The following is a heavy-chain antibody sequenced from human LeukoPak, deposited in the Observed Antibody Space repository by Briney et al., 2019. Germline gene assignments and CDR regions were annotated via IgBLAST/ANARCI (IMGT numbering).Heavy chain of an antibody. J-gene: IGHJ4*02. V-gene: IGHV3-11*04. D-gene: IGHD4-17*01. CDR3: VRGSYGAYDY. Sequence: PGGSLRLSCAASGFRLSDYDMTWIRQAPGKGLEWISHISSSGGMIYYADAVHGRFTVSRDNAKYSLYLQMNSLRAEDTAVYYCVRGSYGAYDYWGQGSLVTVSS. CDR2: ISSSGGMI. CDR1: GFRLSDYD.